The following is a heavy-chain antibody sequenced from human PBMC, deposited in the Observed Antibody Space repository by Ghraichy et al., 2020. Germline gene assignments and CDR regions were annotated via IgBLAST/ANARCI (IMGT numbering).Heavy chain of an antibody. V-gene: IGHV1-18*04. CDR1: GYTLTNSV. CDR3: ATSLAEIKGRYDP. Sequence: ASVKVSCKASGYTLTNSVVNWVRQAPGQGLEWMGWISGYNGDTKYSQKLHGRLTMTTDKSATTAYMELRSLRSDDTAVYYCATSLAEIKGRYDPWGQGTLVTVSS. J-gene: IGHJ5*02. D-gene: IGHD3-3*02. CDR2: ISGYNGDT.